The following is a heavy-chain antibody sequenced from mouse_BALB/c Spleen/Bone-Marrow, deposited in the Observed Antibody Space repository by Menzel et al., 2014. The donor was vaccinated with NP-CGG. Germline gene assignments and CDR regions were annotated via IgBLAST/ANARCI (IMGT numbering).Heavy chain of an antibody. CDR2: IDPANGNT. D-gene: IGHD4-1*01. J-gene: IGHJ4*01. CDR3: ARWEYYAMDY. CDR1: GFNIKDTY. Sequence: EVQLQQSGAELVKPGASVKLSCTASGFNIKDTYMHWVKQRPEQGLEWIGRIDPANGNTKYDPKFQGKATITADTSSDTAYLQLSSLTSEDTAVYYCARWEYYAMDYWGQGTSVTVSS. V-gene: IGHV14-3*02.